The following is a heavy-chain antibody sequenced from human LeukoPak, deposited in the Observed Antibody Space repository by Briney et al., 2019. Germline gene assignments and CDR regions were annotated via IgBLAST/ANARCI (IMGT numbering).Heavy chain of an antibody. J-gene: IGHJ4*02. Sequence: ASVTVSCKVSGNTLSELSVHWVRQAPGKGLEWMAGFDPEEGKTIYAQRFQGRVTLTEDTSTDTAYMELSSLRSEDTAVYYCATMRGPLIAAAGTDYWGQGTLVTVS. V-gene: IGHV1-24*01. D-gene: IGHD6-13*01. CDR3: ATMRGPLIAAAGTDY. CDR1: GNTLSELS. CDR2: FDPEEGKT.